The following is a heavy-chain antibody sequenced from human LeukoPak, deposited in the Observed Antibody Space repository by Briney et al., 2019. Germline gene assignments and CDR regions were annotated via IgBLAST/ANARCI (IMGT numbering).Heavy chain of an antibody. D-gene: IGHD2-2*02. Sequence: GGSLRLSCAASGFTFSDYYMSWIRQAPGKGLEWASYISSNAKNIYYADSVRGRFTISKDNARNSLYLQMNSLRDEDTAVYYCAGEARGYMAFQIWGQGTMVTVSS. CDR2: ISSNAKNI. J-gene: IGHJ3*02. CDR3: AGEARGYMAFQI. CDR1: GFTFSDYY. V-gene: IGHV3-11*01.